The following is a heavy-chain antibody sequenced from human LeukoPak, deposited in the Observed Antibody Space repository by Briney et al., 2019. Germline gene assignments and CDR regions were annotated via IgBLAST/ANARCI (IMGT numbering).Heavy chain of an antibody. D-gene: IGHD3-10*01. CDR3: ARDKFGEDYMDV. CDR2: IYYRGST. CDR1: GGSISGLY. V-gene: IGHV4-59*11. Sequence: SETLSLTCTVAGGSISGLYWSWLRQPPGKGLEWIGYIYYRGSTNYSPSFKSRVTMSVDTSRNQFSLRLTSVTAADTAVYYCARDKFGEDYMDVWGKGTTVTVSS. J-gene: IGHJ6*03.